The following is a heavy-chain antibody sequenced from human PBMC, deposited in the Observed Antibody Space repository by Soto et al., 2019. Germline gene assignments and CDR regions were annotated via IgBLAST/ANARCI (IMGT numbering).Heavy chain of an antibody. CDR1: GLSISSDNW. V-gene: IGHV4-4*02. CDR2: IHHSGST. J-gene: IGHJ4*02. Sequence: QVQLQESGPGLVRPSGNVSLTCAVSGLSISSDNWWSWVRQPPGKGLEWIGEIHHSGSTNYNPSLKSRVTMSVVPSKDLFSLTLNSVTAADTAFYYCARDQGSHPGDWGQGTLVSVSS. D-gene: IGHD6-13*01. CDR3: ARDQGSHPGD.